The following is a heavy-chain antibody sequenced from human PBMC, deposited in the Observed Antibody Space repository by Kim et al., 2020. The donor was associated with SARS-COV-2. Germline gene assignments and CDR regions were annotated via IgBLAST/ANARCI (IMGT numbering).Heavy chain of an antibody. CDR3: ARGSNFYFDY. CDR2: ISYDGSNK. J-gene: IGHJ4*02. CDR1: GFTFSSYG. Sequence: GGSLRLSCAASGFTFSSYGMHWVRQAPGKGLEWVAVISYDGSNKYYADSVKGRFTISRDNSKNTLYLQMNSLRAEDTAVYYCARGSNFYFDYWGQGTLVT. V-gene: IGHV3-30*03. D-gene: IGHD1-1*01.